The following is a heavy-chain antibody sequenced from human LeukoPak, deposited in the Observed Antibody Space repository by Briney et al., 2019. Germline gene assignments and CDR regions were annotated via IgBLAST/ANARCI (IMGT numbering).Heavy chain of an antibody. CDR3: ARGVPAATLSI. CDR2: INHSGST. J-gene: IGHJ3*02. V-gene: IGHV4-34*01. Sequence: PSETLSLTCAVYGGSFSGYYWSWIRQPPGKGLEWIGEINHSGSTNYNPSHKSRVTISVDTSKNQFSLKLSSVTAADTAVYYCARGVPAATLSIWGQGTMVTVSS. CDR1: GGSFSGYY. D-gene: IGHD2-2*01.